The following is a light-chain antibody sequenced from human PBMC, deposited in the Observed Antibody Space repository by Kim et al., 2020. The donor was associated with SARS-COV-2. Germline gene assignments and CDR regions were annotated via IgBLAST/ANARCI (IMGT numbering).Light chain of an antibody. Sequence: GQSITISCTGTSTDVGGYDFGSWYQQHPGKVPKLILYDVTKRHSGVSSRFSGSKSGNTASLTISGLQAEDEADYYCSSYTIRSTFVFGGGTQLTVL. CDR1: STDVGGYDF. V-gene: IGLV2-14*03. J-gene: IGLJ3*02. CDR3: SSYTIRSTFV. CDR2: DVT.